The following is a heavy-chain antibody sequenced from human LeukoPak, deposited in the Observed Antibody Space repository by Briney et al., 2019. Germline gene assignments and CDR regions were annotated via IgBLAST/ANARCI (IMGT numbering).Heavy chain of an antibody. CDR1: GYTFTNYG. Sequence: ASVKVSCKASGYTFTNYGISWVRQAPGQGLEWMGWISAYDGHTKYAQKVQGRVTMTRDTSTSTAYMELRSLRSDDTAVYYCARVLRSTVTRYYYYYCYMDVWGKGTMVTVSS. V-gene: IGHV1-18*01. CDR2: ISAYDGHT. J-gene: IGHJ6*03. CDR3: ARVLRSTVTRYYYYYCYMDV. D-gene: IGHD4-17*01.